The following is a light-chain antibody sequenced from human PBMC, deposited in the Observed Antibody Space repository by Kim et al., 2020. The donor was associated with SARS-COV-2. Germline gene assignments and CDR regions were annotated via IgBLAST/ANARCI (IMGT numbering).Light chain of an antibody. CDR2: GTS. J-gene: IGKJ4*01. V-gene: IGKV3-20*01. CDR1: HSGVGTY. CDR3: QQYGKSPLT. Sequence: SPGGRATPSCRAGHSGVGTYLAWYQQRIGQPPRLLIYGTSSRATGISDRFSGSGSGTDFTLTINRLEPEDFAVYFCQQYGKSPLTFGGGTKVDIK.